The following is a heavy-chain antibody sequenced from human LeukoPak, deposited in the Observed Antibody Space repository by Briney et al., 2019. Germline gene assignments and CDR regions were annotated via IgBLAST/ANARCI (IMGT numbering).Heavy chain of an antibody. Sequence: PGGSLRLSCAASGFTFSSYGMHWVRQAPGKGLEWVAVISYDGSNKYYADSVKGRFTISRDNSKNTLYLQMNSLRAEDTAVYYCAKVRVPYSRFDAVGHWGQGTLVTVSS. V-gene: IGHV3-30*18. CDR2: ISYDGSNK. J-gene: IGHJ4*02. CDR3: AKVRVPYSRFDAVGH. D-gene: IGHD6-13*01. CDR1: GFTFSSYG.